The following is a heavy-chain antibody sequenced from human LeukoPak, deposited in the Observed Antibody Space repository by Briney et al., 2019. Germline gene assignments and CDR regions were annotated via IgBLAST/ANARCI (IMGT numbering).Heavy chain of an antibody. J-gene: IGHJ4*02. V-gene: IGHV3-30-3*01. Sequence: GGSLRLSCAASGFTFSSYAMHWVRQAPGKGLEWVAVISYDGSNKYYADSVKGRFTISRDNSKNTLYLQMNSLRAEDTAVYYCASRVAVVGLDYWGQGTLVTVSS. CDR3: ASRVAVVGLDY. CDR1: GFTFSSYA. CDR2: ISYDGSNK. D-gene: IGHD6-19*01.